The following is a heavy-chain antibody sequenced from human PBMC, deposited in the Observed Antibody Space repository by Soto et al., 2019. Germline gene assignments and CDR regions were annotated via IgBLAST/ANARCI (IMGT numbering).Heavy chain of an antibody. D-gene: IGHD2-8*02. CDR1: GFTFSSYG. J-gene: IGHJ4*02. Sequence: VGSLRLSCVGSGFTFSSYGMHCVRHAPGKGLECVAVISDTGSSHYYAASVEGRFTISRENSKNTLSLHMDRLRVEDTAVYYCAKDRGGDCTDNSSPFGADYSGQGTLVTGS. CDR2: ISDTGSSH. CDR3: AKDRGGDCTDNSSPFGADY. V-gene: IGHV3-30*18.